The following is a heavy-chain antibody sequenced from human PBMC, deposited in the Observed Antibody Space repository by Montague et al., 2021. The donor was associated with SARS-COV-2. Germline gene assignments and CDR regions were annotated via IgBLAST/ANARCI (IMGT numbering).Heavy chain of an antibody. CDR1: GFTFSSYW. J-gene: IGHJ6*02. Sequence: SLRLSCAASGFTFSSYWMSWVRQAPGKGLGWVANIKQDGSEKYYVDSVKGRFTISRDNAKNSLYLQMNSLRVEDTAVYYCARDSFWSGYYTDYYGMDVWGQGTTVTVSS. V-gene: IGHV3-7*01. CDR2: IKQDGSEK. D-gene: IGHD3-3*01. CDR3: ARDSFWSGYYTDYYGMDV.